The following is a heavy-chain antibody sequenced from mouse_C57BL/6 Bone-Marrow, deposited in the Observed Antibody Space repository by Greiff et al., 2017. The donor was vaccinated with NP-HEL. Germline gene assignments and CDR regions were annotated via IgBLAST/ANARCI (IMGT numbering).Heavy chain of an antibody. CDR3: ARREGFPFAY. J-gene: IGHJ3*01. CDR2: IYPRSGNT. Sequence: VQLQQSGAELARPGASVKLSCKASGYTFTSYGISWVKQRTGQGLEWIGEIYPRSGNTYYNEKFKGKATLTADKSSSTAYMELRSLTSEDSAVYFCARREGFPFAYWGQGTLVTVSA. CDR1: GYTFTSYG. V-gene: IGHV1-81*01.